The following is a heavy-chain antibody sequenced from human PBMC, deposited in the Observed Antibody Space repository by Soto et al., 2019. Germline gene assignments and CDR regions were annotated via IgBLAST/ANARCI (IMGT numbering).Heavy chain of an antibody. Sequence: GGSLRLSCAVSGFTFSRYAMNWVRQAPGKGLEWVSIISSRGDRTSYAESVKGRFTISRDDSKNTLFLHMNSLGAEDTAVYYCAKETGYSYGFQPNALDVWGQGTTVTVSS. D-gene: IGHD5-18*01. CDR2: ISSRGDRT. V-gene: IGHV3-23*01. CDR3: AKETGYSYGFQPNALDV. CDR1: GFTFSRYA. J-gene: IGHJ6*02.